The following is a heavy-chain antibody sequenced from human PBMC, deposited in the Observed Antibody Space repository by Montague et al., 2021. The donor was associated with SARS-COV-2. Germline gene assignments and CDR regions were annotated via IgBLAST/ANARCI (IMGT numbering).Heavy chain of an antibody. J-gene: IGHJ5*01. CDR2: IYLNYDK. D-gene: IGHD3-10*01. V-gene: IGHV2-5*01. CDR3: AHSPISLVRGIRPNWFDS. Sequence: PALVKPTQTLTLTCTFYGFSLTTSGVGVGWIRQPPGKALEWLALIYLNYDKRYSPSLKSRLTITKDTSKNQVVLIMTNMYPVDTATYYCAHSPISLVRGIRPNWFDSWGQGTLVTVSS. CDR1: GFSLTTSGVG.